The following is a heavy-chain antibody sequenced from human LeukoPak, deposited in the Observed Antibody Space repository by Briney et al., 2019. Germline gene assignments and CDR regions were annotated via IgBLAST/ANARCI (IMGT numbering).Heavy chain of an antibody. CDR2: IKQDGSER. CDR1: GFTYTNYW. CDR3: ARGSMHVYHLYTDY. V-gene: IGHV3-7*01. Sequence: GGSLRLSCAASGFTYTNYWVSWFRQAPGQGLEWVASIKQDGSERYYVDSVKGRFTISRDNAKNSLFLQLSSLRVEDTAVYYCARGSMHVYHLYTDYRGQGTLVTVSS. D-gene: IGHD3-16*01. J-gene: IGHJ4*02.